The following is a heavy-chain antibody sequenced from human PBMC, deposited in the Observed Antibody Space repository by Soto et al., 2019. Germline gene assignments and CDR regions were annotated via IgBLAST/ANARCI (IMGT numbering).Heavy chain of an antibody. J-gene: IGHJ4*02. Sequence: QVQLVQSGAEVKKPGSSVKVSCKASGVTFISYAISWVRQAPGQGLEWMGGVIPSFDTVNYAQRFQGRVTITADESTTTAYMELSSLGSEDTAVYYCAADVVATARAFEYWGQGNLVTVSS. V-gene: IGHV1-69*01. D-gene: IGHD2-15*01. CDR1: GVTFISYA. CDR2: VIPSFDTV. CDR3: AADVVATARAFEY.